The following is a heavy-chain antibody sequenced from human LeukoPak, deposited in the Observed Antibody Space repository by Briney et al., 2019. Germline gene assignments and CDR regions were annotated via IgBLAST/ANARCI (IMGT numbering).Heavy chain of an antibody. V-gene: IGHV3-13*01. J-gene: IGHJ4*02. D-gene: IGHD1-26*01. Sequence: GGSLRLSCAASGFTFSSYDMHWVRQATGKGPEWVSAIGTAGDTYYPGSVKGRFTISRENAKNSLYLQMNSLRVGDTAVYYCARASGSYYDFDYWGPGTLVTVSS. CDR3: ARASGSYYDFDY. CDR1: GFTFSSYD. CDR2: IGTAGDT.